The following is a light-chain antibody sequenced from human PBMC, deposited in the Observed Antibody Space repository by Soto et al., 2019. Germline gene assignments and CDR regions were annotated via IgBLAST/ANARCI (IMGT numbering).Light chain of an antibody. CDR2: AAT. Sequence: DIQMTQSPSSLSASVGDRVTITCRASQSISIYLNWYHQKPGQAPKLLIYAATRLQSGVSSRFSGSESGTDFTLTISSLQPEDFATYYCQQIYSTPQTFGQGTKVEIK. CDR3: QQIYSTPQT. CDR1: QSISIY. J-gene: IGKJ1*01. V-gene: IGKV1-39*01.